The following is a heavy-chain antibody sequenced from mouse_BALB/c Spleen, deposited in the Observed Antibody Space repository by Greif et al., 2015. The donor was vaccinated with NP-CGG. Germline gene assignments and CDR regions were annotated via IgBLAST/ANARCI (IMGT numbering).Heavy chain of an antibody. CDR2: INPNNGGT. V-gene: IGHV1-18*01. D-gene: IGHD2-1*01. CDR3: VRKRYGNWYFDV. CDR1: GYTFTEYT. Sequence: VQLQQSGPELVKPGASVKISCKTSGYTFTEYTLHWVKQGHGKSLEWIGGINPNNGGTIYNQKFKDKATLTEDRSSSTANMELRSLTSEDSAVYYCVRKRYGNWYFDVWGAGTTVTVSS. J-gene: IGHJ1*01.